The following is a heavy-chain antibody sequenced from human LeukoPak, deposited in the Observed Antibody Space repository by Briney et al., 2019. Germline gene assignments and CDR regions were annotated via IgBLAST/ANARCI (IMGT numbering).Heavy chain of an antibody. CDR2: INHSGST. CDR1: GGSFSGYY. J-gene: IGHJ4*02. CDR3: ARARWLGV. D-gene: IGHD6-19*01. V-gene: IGHV4-34*01. Sequence: SETLSLTCAVYGGSFSGYYCSWIRRPPGKGLEWIGEINHSGSTNYNPSLKSRVTISVDTSKNQFSLKLSSVTAADTAVYYCARARWLGVWGQGTLVTVSS.